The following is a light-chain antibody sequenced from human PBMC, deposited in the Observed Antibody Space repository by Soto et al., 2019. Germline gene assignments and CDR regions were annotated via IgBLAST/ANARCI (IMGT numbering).Light chain of an antibody. J-gene: IGKJ1*01. CDR1: QSISSY. V-gene: IGKV1-39*01. CDR2: AAS. Sequence: DIQMTQSPSSLSASVGDRVTITCGASQSISSYLNWYQQKPGKAPKLLIYAASSLQSGVPSRFSGSGSATDFTLTISSLQPEDFATYYCQQSYSSSVTFGQGTKVDIK. CDR3: QQSYSSSVT.